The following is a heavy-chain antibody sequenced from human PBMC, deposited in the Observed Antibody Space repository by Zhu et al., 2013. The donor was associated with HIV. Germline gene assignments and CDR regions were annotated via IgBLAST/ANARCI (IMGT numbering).Heavy chain of an antibody. D-gene: IGHD3-10*01. Sequence: QVQLVQSGAEVKKPGASVKVSCKASGYTFTSYGISWVRQAPGQGLEWMGGIIPMFDTPNYAQKFQGRVTITADESTSTAYMELSSLRSDDTAVYYCARDLEGYYGSGRGDYYYGMDVWGQGTTVTVSS. V-gene: IGHV1-69*13. J-gene: IGHJ6*02. CDR2: IIPMFDTP. CDR1: GYTFTSYG. CDR3: ARDLEGYYGSGRGDYYYGMDV.